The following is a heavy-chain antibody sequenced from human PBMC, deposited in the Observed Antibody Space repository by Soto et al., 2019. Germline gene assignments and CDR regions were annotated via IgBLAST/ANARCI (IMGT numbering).Heavy chain of an antibody. CDR2: ISPSLGHS. D-gene: IGHD5-12*01. CDR1: GYTLTAFH. V-gene: IGHV1-46*01. CDR3: ARAPYSISSFFLDH. Sequence: GASVKVSCKASGYTLTAFHMHWVRQAPGLGLEWMGIISPSLGHSNTAQRFQDRVAMTWDTSTSTFYMELSSLRSDDTAVYYCARAPYSISSFFLDHCAQGTPVTVSS. J-gene: IGHJ4*02.